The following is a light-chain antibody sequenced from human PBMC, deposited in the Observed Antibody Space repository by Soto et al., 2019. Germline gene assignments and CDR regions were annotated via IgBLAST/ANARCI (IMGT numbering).Light chain of an antibody. V-gene: IGKV3D-15*01. CDR1: QSVSSN. Sequence: DTVMTQSPATLSVSPGERATLSCRASQSVSSNLAWYQQKPGQAPRLLIYGASTRATGIPARFSGSGSGTEFTLTISSLQSEDFAGSYCQQYNNCPPYTFGQGTKLEIK. CDR2: GAS. CDR3: QQYNNCPPYT. J-gene: IGKJ2*01.